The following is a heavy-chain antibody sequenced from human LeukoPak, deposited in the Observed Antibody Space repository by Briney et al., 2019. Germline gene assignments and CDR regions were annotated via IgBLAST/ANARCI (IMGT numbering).Heavy chain of an antibody. J-gene: IGHJ4*02. D-gene: IGHD6-6*01. CDR3: ARFGTSSSRFFDQ. V-gene: IGHV4-59*01. CDR1: GGSISAYY. CDR2: IHYSGTT. Sequence: SETLSLTCTVSGGSISAYYWSWIRQPPGKGLEWIGYIHYSGTTNYYPSLKSRVTIALDTSKNQVSLKLNSVTAADTAVYYCARFGTSSSRFFDQWGQGTLVTVSS.